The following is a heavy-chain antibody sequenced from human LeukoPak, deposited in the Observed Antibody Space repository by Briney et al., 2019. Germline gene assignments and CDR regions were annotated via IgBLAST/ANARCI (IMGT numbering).Heavy chain of an antibody. Sequence: SETLSLTCTVSGGSISSSSYFWGWIRQPPGKGLEWIGSIYYSGSTYYNPSLKSRVTISIDTSKKYFSLKLSSVTAADTAVYYCARDTIGIGLRLGEYTDSWGQGTLVTVSS. CDR3: ARDTIGIGLRLGEYTDS. CDR2: IYYSGST. D-gene: IGHD3-16*01. J-gene: IGHJ4*02. V-gene: IGHV4-39*07. CDR1: GGSISSSSYF.